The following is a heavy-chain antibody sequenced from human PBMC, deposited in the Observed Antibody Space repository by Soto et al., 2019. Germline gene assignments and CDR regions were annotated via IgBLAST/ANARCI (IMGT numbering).Heavy chain of an antibody. D-gene: IGHD3-3*02. CDR3: AHAFGGTSWPNDAFDI. V-gene: IGHV2-5*02. Sequence: QITLKESGPTLVKPTQSLTLTCTVSGFSLSGDGVGVGWIRQPPGKALEWLALIYWDDDQRYSTSLKTRLTTTQDPSKNHVVLTMTNIDPVDPATYYCAHAFGGTSWPNDAFDIWGQGTVVTVSS. CDR1: GFSLSGDGVG. CDR2: IYWDDDQ. J-gene: IGHJ3*02.